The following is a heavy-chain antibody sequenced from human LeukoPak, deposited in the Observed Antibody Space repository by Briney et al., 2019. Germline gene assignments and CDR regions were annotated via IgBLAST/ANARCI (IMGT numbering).Heavy chain of an antibody. CDR3: VLDLFSSFAFDI. CDR1: GFTYSRYW. Sequence: GGSLRLSCAASGFTYSRYWMHWLRQAPGKGLLWVSRINSDGSSTYYADSVKGRFTTPRDNAKNALHLQMNSLTAEDTAVYYCVLDLFSSFAFDIWGQGTMVTVSS. J-gene: IGHJ3*02. D-gene: IGHD3/OR15-3a*01. CDR2: INSDGSST. V-gene: IGHV3-74*01.